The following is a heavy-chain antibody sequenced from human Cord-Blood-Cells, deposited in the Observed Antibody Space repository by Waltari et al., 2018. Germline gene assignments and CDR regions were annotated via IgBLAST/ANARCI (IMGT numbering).Heavy chain of an antibody. CDR2: INPNSGGT. Sequence: QVQLVQSGAEVKKPGASVKVSCKASGYTFTDYYMHWVRQAPGQGLEWMGWINPNSGGTNYAQKFQGRVTMTRDTSISTAYMELSRLRSDDTAVYYCARGDITIFGVVIPNWFDPWGQGTLVTVSS. V-gene: IGHV1-2*02. J-gene: IGHJ5*02. CDR3: ARGDITIFGVVIPNWFDP. CDR1: GYTFTDYY. D-gene: IGHD3-3*01.